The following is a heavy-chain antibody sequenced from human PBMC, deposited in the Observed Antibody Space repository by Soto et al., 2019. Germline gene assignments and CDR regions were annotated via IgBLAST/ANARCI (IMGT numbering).Heavy chain of an antibody. J-gene: IGHJ3*02. CDR1: GGTFSSYT. D-gene: IGHD6-13*01. CDR2: IIPILGIA. Sequence: ASVKVSCKASGGTFSSYTISWVRQAPGQGLEWMGRIIPILGIANYAQKFQGRVTITADKSTSTAYMELSSLRSEDTAVYYCASTAGQQLAAFDIWGQGTMVTVSS. V-gene: IGHV1-69*02. CDR3: ASTAGQQLAAFDI.